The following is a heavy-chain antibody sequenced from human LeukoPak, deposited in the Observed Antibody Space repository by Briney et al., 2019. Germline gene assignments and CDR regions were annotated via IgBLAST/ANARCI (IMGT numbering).Heavy chain of an antibody. CDR3: ARDITPHQPGAFDI. D-gene: IGHD1-14*01. J-gene: IGHJ3*02. CDR2: ISSSSSYI. V-gene: IGHV3-21*01. CDR1: GFTFSSYS. Sequence: GGSLRLSCAASGFTFSSYSLNWVRQAPGKGLEWVSSISSSSSYIYYADSVKGRFTISRDNAKNSLYLQMNSLRAEDTAVYYYARDITPHQPGAFDIWGQGTMVTVSS.